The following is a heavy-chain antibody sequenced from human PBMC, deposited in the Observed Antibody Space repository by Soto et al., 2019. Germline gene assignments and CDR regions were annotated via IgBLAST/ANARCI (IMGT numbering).Heavy chain of an antibody. V-gene: IGHV3-15*07. Sequence: EVQLVESGGGLVKPGGSLRLSCAASGFSFSNAWMNWVRQAPGKGLEWVGRIKRKIDGEKPDYAAPVKGRFTISRDDSKNTLSLQMNSLKADDTAVYYCTTGSVEGVWGQGTTVTVSS. CDR3: TTGSVEGV. CDR2: IKRKIDGEKP. CDR1: GFSFSNAW. J-gene: IGHJ6*02.